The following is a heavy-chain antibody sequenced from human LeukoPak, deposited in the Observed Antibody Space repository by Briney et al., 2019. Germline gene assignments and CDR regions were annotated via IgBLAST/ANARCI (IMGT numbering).Heavy chain of an antibody. CDR2: IYSGGST. J-gene: IGHJ6*02. Sequence: GGSLRLSCAASGFTFDDYAMHWVRQAPGKGLEWVSVIYSGGSTFYADSVKGRFTMSRDKSKNTLYLQMNSLRTEDTAVYYCTHQNYQVPLDVWGQGTTVTVSS. V-gene: IGHV3-53*05. CDR3: THQNYQVPLDV. D-gene: IGHD2-2*01. CDR1: GFTFDDYA.